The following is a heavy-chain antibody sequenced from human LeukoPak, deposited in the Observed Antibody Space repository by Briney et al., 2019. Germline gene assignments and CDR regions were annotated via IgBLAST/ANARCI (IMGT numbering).Heavy chain of an antibody. D-gene: IGHD5-18*01. V-gene: IGHV4-39*01. CDR1: GDSISSNTHY. CDR2: FSYGGYT. J-gene: IGHJ4*01. CDR3: ARHPQRDYTSGYRDD. Sequence: PSETLSLTCTVYGDSISSNTHYCGWIRQPPGKGLEWIGSFSYGGYTFYDPSLKSRVTISSDTSNNQISLKLTSVTAADTAVYYCARHPQRDYTSGYRDDWGQGNLVAVSS.